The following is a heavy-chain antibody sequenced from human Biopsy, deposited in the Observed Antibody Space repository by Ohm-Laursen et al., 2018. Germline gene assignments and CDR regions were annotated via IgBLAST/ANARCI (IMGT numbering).Heavy chain of an antibody. CDR3: AKDWTSQYYYDSMDDY. CDR1: GFTFSRYA. V-gene: IGHV3-23*01. CDR2: ISGSGRT. J-gene: IGHJ4*02. Sequence: GSLRLSCAASGFTFSRYAMSWVCQAPGKGLEWVSAISGSGRTYYADSVKGRFTISRDNSKNTLFLQLSSLRAEDTAVYHCAKDWTSQYYYDSMDDYWGQGTLVTVSS. D-gene: IGHD3-22*01.